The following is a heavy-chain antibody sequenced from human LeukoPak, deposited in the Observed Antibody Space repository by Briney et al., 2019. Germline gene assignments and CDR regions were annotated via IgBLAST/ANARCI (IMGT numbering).Heavy chain of an antibody. J-gene: IGHJ4*02. CDR2: IYTSGTT. CDR3: ARGPGSSGWSEFDY. Sequence: PSETLSLTCTVSGYSISSGYYYTWIRRPAGKGLEWLGRIYTSGTTNYNPSLKSRVTISVDTSKNQFSLKLTSVTAADTAIYYCARGPGSSGWSEFDYWGQGTQVTVSS. D-gene: IGHD6-19*01. V-gene: IGHV4-61*02. CDR1: GYSISSGYY.